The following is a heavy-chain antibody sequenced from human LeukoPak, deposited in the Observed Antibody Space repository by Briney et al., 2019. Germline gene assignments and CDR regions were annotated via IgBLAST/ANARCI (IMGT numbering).Heavy chain of an antibody. J-gene: IGHJ4*02. V-gene: IGHV4-59*01. CDR3: ASVLGSSLPI. D-gene: IGHD2-15*01. CDR2: IYYSGGT. CDR1: GGSISSYY. Sequence: SETLSLTCTVSGGSISSYYWSWIRQPPGKGLEWIGYIYYSGGTNYNPSLKSRVTISVDTSKNQFSLKLSSVTAADTAVYYCASVLGSSLPIWGQGTLVTVSS.